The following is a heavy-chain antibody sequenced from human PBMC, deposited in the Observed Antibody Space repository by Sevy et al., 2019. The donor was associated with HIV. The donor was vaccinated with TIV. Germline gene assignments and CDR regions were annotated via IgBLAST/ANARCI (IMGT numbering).Heavy chain of an antibody. CDR1: GFTFSANW. D-gene: IGHD3-16*01. Sequence: GGSLRLSCAASGFTFSANWMNWVRQAPGKGLEWVANIKADGSDKHYVDSVEGRFPISRDNAKNLLFLQMNSPRVEETAVYYCAHEAFGRFESWGQGTLVTVSS. J-gene: IGHJ4*02. CDR2: IKADGSDK. CDR3: AHEAFGRFES. V-gene: IGHV3-7*01.